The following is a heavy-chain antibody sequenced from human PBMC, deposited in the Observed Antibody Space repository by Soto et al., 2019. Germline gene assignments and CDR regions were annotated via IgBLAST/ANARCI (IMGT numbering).Heavy chain of an antibody. V-gene: IGHV1-46*01. Sequence: GASVKVSCKASGYTFTSYYMHWVRQAPGQGLEWMGIINPSGGSTSYAQEFQGRVTMTRDTSTSTVYMELSSLRSEDTAVYYCARGLVPVPQYYYYYYGMDVWGQGTLVTVSS. CDR3: ARGLVPVPQYYYYYYGMDV. CDR2: INPSGGST. J-gene: IGHJ6*02. D-gene: IGHD2-2*01. CDR1: GYTFTSYY.